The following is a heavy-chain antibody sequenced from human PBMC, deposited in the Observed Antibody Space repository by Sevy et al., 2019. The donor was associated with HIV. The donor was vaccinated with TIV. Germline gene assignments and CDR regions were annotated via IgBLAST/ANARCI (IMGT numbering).Heavy chain of an antibody. CDR2: IIPVFGSA. Sequence: ASVKVSCKASGDTFGNYAIAWVRQAPGQGLEWVGGIIPVFGSANSAQKFQDRVTITADVSTSTAYMELRRLRSEDTAVYYCARSNPDGYNCSYYYGMDVWGQGTTVTVSS. CDR3: ARSNPDGYNCSYYYGMDV. CDR1: GDTFGNYA. D-gene: IGHD5-12*01. J-gene: IGHJ6*02. V-gene: IGHV1-69*13.